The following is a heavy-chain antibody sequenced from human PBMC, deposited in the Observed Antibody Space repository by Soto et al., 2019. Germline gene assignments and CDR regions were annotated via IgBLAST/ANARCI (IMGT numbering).Heavy chain of an antibody. D-gene: IGHD2-8*01. CDR2: IYYSGST. V-gene: IGHV4-39*01. CDR3: ARHPGYTVPTVYATHYFDD. J-gene: IGHJ4*02. CDR1: GDSIGTINYY. Sequence: QLQLQESGPGLVKPSETLSVTCSVSGDSIGTINYYWGWLRQPPGKGPEWIGSIYYSGSTHYNPYLRDRVTISVDTPKNQFSLRLSSVTAADTAVYYCARHPGYTVPTVYATHYFDDWGQGVLVTVSS.